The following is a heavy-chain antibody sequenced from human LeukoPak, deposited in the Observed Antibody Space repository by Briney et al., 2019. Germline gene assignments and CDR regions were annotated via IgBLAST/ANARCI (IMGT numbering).Heavy chain of an antibody. D-gene: IGHD2-2*01. CDR1: GGTFSSYA. V-gene: IGHV1-69*06. CDR3: AGGYCSSTSCYP. J-gene: IGHJ5*02. CDR2: IIPIFGTA. Sequence: ASVKVSFKASGGTFSSYAISWVRQAPGQGLEWMGGIIPIFGTANYAQKFQGRVTITADKPTSTAYMELSSRRSEDTAVYYCAGGYCSSTSCYPWGQGTLVTVSS.